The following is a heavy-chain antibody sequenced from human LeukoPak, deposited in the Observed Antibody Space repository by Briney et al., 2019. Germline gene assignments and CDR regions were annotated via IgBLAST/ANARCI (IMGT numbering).Heavy chain of an antibody. CDR1: GYTFTSYG. Sequence: ASVKVSCKASGYTFTSYGISWVRQAPGQGLEWMGWISAYNGNTNYAQKLQGRVTMTTDTSTSTAYMELRSLRSDDTAVYYCARPNSADYYDSSGYLYWGQGTLVTVSS. V-gene: IGHV1-18*01. J-gene: IGHJ4*02. D-gene: IGHD3-22*01. CDR2: ISAYNGNT. CDR3: ARPNSADYYDSSGYLY.